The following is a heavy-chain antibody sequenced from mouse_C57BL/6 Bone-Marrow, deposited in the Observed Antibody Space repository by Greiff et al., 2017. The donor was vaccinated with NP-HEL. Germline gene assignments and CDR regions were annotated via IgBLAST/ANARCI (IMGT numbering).Heavy chain of an antibody. CDR2: INPNNGGT. J-gene: IGHJ4*01. Sequence: EVQLQQSGPELVKPGASVKIPCKSSGYTFTDYNMDWVKQSHGKSLEWIGDINPNNGGTIYNQKFKGKATLTVDKSSSTAYMELRSLTSEDTAVYYCARTGYYGSSFPYAMDYWGQGTSVTVSS. CDR1: GYTFTDYN. V-gene: IGHV1-18*01. CDR3: ARTGYYGSSFPYAMDY. D-gene: IGHD1-1*01.